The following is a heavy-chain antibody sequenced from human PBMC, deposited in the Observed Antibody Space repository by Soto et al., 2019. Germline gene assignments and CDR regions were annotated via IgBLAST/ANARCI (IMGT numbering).Heavy chain of an antibody. CDR3: AHRRSPNAYDWDV. J-gene: IGHJ6*02. CDR2: VFSNDDK. CDR1: GFSLKTGGVA. V-gene: IGHV2-5*01. D-gene: IGHD3-3*01. Sequence: QITLKESGPTLVKATQTLTLTCTFSGFSLKTGGVAVGWIRQPPGWALEWLALVFSNDDKRYRPSLRSRLTDTKDTPKNQVELIRANMDPVDTATYFCAHRRSPNAYDWDVWGQGTTVTVSS.